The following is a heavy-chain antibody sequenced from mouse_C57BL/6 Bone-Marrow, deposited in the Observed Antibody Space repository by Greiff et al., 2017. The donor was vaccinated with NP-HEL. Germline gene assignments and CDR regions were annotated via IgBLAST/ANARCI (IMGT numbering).Heavy chain of an antibody. Sequence: VQGVESGAELARPGASVKLSCKASGYTFTSYGISWVKQRTGQGLEWIGEIYPRSGNTYYNEKFKGKATLTADKSSSTAYMELRSLTSEDSAVYFCARRIYYGNPQWGQGTSVTVSS. V-gene: IGHV1-81*01. CDR1: GYTFTSYG. D-gene: IGHD2-1*01. J-gene: IGHJ4*01. CDR3: ARRIYYGNPQ. CDR2: IYPRSGNT.